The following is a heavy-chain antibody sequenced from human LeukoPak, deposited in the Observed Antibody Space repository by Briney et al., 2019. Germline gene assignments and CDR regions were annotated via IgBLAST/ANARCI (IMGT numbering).Heavy chain of an antibody. V-gene: IGHV4-39*01. CDR2: IYYSGLT. CDR3: VRYSDNYSGMDV. J-gene: IGHJ6*02. CDR1: GGSIRSSSYY. D-gene: IGHD4-17*01. Sequence: SETLSLTCAVPGGSIRSSSYYWGWLRQPPGKGLAWIGSIYYSGLTYYSPSLKSRVSMALDTSKNRVSLKLTSVTAADTAMYYCVRYSDNYSGMDVWGQGTTVTVSS.